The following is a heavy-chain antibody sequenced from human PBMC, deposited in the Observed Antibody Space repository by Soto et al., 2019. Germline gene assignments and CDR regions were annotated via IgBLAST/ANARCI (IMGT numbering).Heavy chain of an antibody. D-gene: IGHD7-27*01. CDR3: ARTGFDAFDI. Sequence: WENLSLTCTVSGGSISSYYWSWIRQPPGKGLEWIGYIYYSGSTNYNPSLKSRVTISVDTSKNQFSLKLSSVTAADTAVYYCARTGFDAFDIWGQGTMVTVSS. V-gene: IGHV4-59*08. CDR1: GGSISSYY. CDR2: IYYSGST. J-gene: IGHJ3*02.